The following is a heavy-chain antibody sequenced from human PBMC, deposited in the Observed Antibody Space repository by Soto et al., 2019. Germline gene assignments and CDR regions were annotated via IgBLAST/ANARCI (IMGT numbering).Heavy chain of an antibody. CDR2: VNPINDNT. J-gene: IGHJ4*02. V-gene: IGHV1-2*02. Sequence: QVQLVQSGAEVKKPGASVKVSCKTSGYSFSEFRMHWVRQAPGQGLEWMGWVNPINDNTNYAQDFQGRVTMTRDASTKTVYMELSSLTSDDTSTVYCARENWHFDYWGQGTLITVSS. CDR3: ARENWHFDY. CDR1: GYSFSEFR.